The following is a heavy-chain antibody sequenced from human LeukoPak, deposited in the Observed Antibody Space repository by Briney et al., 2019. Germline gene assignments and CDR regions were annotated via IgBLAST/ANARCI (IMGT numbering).Heavy chain of an antibody. CDR2: INQDGSEE. J-gene: IGHJ4*02. CDR1: GFTFSNYW. CDR3: VRDGGVSGYDLLDY. V-gene: IGHV3-7*01. D-gene: IGHD5-12*01. Sequence: PGGSLRLSCAASGFTFSNYWVTWVRQAPGKGLEWVAHINQDGSEEHYMDSAKARFTISRDNAKNSLSLQMNSLRAEDTAVYYCVRDGGVSGYDLLDYWGQGTLVTVSS.